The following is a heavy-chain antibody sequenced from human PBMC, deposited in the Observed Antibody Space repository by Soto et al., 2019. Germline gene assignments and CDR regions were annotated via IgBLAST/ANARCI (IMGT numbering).Heavy chain of an antibody. CDR2: IYPGDSDT. CDR3: ASPLRGLTSPRRVPTSTATDA. V-gene: IGHV5-51*01. Sequence: GESLKISCKGSGYSFTSYWIGWVRQMPGKGLEWMGIIYPGDSDTRYSPSFQGQVTISADKSISTAYLQWSSVNASDTATYYCASPLRGLTSPRRVPTSTATDAWRQRTTVT. J-gene: IGHJ6*01. CDR1: GYSFTSYW. D-gene: IGHD2-2*01.